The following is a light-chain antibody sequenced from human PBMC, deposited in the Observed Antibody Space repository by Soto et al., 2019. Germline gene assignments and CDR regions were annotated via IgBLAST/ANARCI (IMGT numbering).Light chain of an antibody. CDR2: GAS. V-gene: IGKV3-15*01. CDR1: QSVSDN. Sequence: EIVMTQSPATLSVSPGERATLSCRASQSVSDNLAWYQQTPGQAPRLLVYGASTRATDIPARFSGSGSGTEFTLTISSLQSEDFAVYYCQQSYSTLWTFGQGTKVEIK. CDR3: QQSYSTLWT. J-gene: IGKJ1*01.